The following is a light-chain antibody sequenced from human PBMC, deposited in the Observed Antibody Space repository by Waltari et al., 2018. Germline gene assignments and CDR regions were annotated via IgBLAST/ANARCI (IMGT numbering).Light chain of an antibody. CDR3: CSYAGSSTYV. J-gene: IGLJ1*01. CDR1: SRDVGNYYL. CDR2: AGS. V-gene: IGLV2-23*01. Sequence: QSALTQPASVSGSPGQSITISCTGTSRDVGNYYLVSWYQQHPGKAPKLMISAGSKRPSGVSNRFSCSKSGNTASLTISGIQAEDEADYYCCSYAGSSTYVFGTGTKVTVL.